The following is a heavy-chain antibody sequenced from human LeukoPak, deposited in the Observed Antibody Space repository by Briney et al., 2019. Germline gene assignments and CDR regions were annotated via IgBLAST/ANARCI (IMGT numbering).Heavy chain of an antibody. J-gene: IGHJ4*02. D-gene: IGHD3-10*01. CDR2: VYNSGST. CDR3: ARHLVYGSGTQPYFDY. Sequence: SETLSLTCTVSGGSISSYYWSWIRQPPGKGLEWIAYVYNSGSTNYNPSLKSRVTISVGTSKNQFSLDLFTVTAADTAVYYCARHLVYGSGTQPYFDYWGQGTLVTVSS. CDR1: GGSISSYY. V-gene: IGHV4-59*08.